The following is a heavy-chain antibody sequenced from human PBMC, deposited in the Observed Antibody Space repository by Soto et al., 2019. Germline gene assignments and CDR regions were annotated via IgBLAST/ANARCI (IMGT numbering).Heavy chain of an antibody. D-gene: IGHD6-13*01. J-gene: IGHJ4*02. V-gene: IGHV4-39*01. CDR2: IYYSGST. Sequence: SETLSLTCTVSGGSISSSSYYWGRIRQPPGKGLEWIGSIYYSGSTYYNPSLKSRVTISVDTSKNQFSLKLSSVTAADTAVYYCARRIPAGYSSSWYGGYYFDYCGQRTLVTVSS. CDR1: GGSISSSSYY. CDR3: ARRIPAGYSSSWYGGYYFDY.